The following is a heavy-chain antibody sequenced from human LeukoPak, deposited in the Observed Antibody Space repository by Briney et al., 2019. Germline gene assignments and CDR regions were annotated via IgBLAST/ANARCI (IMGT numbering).Heavy chain of an antibody. CDR2: ISHSGST. D-gene: IGHD1-26*01. J-gene: IGHJ4*02. Sequence: SQTLSLTCTVSGGSVTSGTFYWSWIRQPPGKGLEWIGYISHSGSTYTNPSLKSRVTISVDRSKNQFSLKLSSVTVADTAVYYCARGIVGPTFDYWGQGTLVTVSS. V-gene: IGHV4-30-2*01. CDR3: ARGIVGPTFDY. CDR1: GGSVTSGTFY.